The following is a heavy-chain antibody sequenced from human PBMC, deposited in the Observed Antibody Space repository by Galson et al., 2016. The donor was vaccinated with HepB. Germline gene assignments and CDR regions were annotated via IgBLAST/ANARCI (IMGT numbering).Heavy chain of an antibody. CDR2: MNPSSANT. CDR3: ARGIRNLLYSDY. D-gene: IGHD1-14*01. Sequence: SVKVSCKASGYTFTNYDITWARQAPGQGLEWMGWMNPSSANTGYAQKFRGRVTMTRDTSISTALMELSSLTSEDTAIYYCARGIRNLLYSDYWAQGTLVTVSS. V-gene: IGHV1-8*01. J-gene: IGHJ4*02. CDR1: GYTFTNYD.